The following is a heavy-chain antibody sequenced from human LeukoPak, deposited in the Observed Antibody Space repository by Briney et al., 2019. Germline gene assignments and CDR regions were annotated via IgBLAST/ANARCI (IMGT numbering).Heavy chain of an antibody. CDR3: ARDLHPYPDYYFYYMDV. D-gene: IGHD4-11*01. V-gene: IGHV1-69*13. CDR1: GGTFSSYA. Sequence: SVNVSRKASGGTFSSYAISWVRQAPGQGLEWMGGIIPIFGTANYAQKFQGRVTITADESTSTAYMELSSLRSEDRAVYYCARDLHPYPDYYFYYMDVWGKGTTVTVSS. CDR2: IIPIFGTA. J-gene: IGHJ6*03.